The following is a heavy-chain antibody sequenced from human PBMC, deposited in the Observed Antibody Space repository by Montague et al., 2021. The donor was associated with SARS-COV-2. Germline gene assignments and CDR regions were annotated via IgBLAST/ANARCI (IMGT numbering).Heavy chain of an antibody. J-gene: IGHJ6*02. CDR1: GFTFSSYS. CDR2: ISSSSSYI. V-gene: IGHV3-21*01. CDR3: ARDFNYYYYYGMGV. Sequence: SLRLSCAAPGFTFSSYSMNWVRQAPGKGLEWVSSISSSSSYIYYADSVKGRFTISRDNAKNSLYLQMNSLRAEDTAVYYCARDFNYYYYYGMGVWGQGTTVTVSS.